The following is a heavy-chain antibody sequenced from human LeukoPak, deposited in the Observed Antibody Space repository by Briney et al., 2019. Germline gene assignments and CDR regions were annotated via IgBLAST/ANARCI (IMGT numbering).Heavy chain of an antibody. CDR3: ARDSRERGFDV. CDR2: IRQDGREK. CDR1: GFTFSSYS. J-gene: IGHJ3*01. Sequence: PGGSLRLSCAASGFTFSSYSMNWVRQAPGKGLEWVANIRQDGREKYYVDSVKGRFTISRDNAKNSLELQMSSLRAADTAVYYCARDSRERGFDVWGQGTMVTVSS. V-gene: IGHV3-7*01.